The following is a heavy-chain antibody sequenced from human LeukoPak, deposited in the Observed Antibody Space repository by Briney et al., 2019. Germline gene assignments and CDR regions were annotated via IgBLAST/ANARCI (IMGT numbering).Heavy chain of an antibody. CDR2: IYHSGST. D-gene: IGHD2-15*01. CDR1: GGSGGSISSSNY. CDR3: ARGPVVVVAATHYFDS. Sequence: SETLSLTCAVSGGSGGSISSSNYWSWVRQPPGKGLEWIGEIYHSGSTNYNPSLKGRVTVSVDTSRKHFSLKLTSVTAADTAVYYCARGPVVVVAATHYFDSWGQGTLVTVSS. V-gene: IGHV4-4*02. J-gene: IGHJ4*02.